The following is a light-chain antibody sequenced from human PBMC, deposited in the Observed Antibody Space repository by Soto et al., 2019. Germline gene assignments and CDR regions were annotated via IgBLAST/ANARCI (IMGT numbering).Light chain of an antibody. CDR1: QSISSY. J-gene: IGKJ5*01. V-gene: IGKV1-39*01. Sequence: DIHMTQSPSSLSAPLGDRVTITFRASQSISSYLNWYQQKPGKAPKLLIYAASSLQSGVPSRFSGSGSGTDFTLTISSLQPEDFATYYCQQSYSTPITFGQGTRLEI. CDR3: QQSYSTPIT. CDR2: AAS.